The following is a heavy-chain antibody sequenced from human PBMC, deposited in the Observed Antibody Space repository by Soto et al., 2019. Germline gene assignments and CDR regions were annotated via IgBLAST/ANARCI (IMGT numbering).Heavy chain of an antibody. D-gene: IGHD1-7*01. CDR3: ARNGVPRYNWNYAERDTLNYYYYGMDV. Sequence: QVQLVQSGAEVKKPGSSVKVSCKASGGTFSSYAISWVRQAPGQGLEWMGGIIPIFGTANYAQKFQGRVTITADKSTSTAYMELSSLRSEDTAVYYGARNGVPRYNWNYAERDTLNYYYYGMDVWGQGTTVTVSS. CDR1: GGTFSSYA. V-gene: IGHV1-69*06. J-gene: IGHJ6*02. CDR2: IIPIFGTA.